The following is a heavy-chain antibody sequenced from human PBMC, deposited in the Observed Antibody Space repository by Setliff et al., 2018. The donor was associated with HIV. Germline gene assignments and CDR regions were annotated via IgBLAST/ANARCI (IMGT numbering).Heavy chain of an antibody. CDR3: AKGGGYSGYDSPDY. CDR2: IKSKEDGGTR. CDR1: GMTFSDAW. D-gene: IGHD5-12*01. J-gene: IGHJ4*02. Sequence: GSLRLSCLASGMTFSDAWMTWVRQAPGKGLEWVGRIKSKEDGGTREYAAPVKGRFTISRDDSKNTLYLQMNSLEIEDTAVYYCAKGGGYSGYDSPDYWGQGTLVTVSS. V-gene: IGHV3-15*01.